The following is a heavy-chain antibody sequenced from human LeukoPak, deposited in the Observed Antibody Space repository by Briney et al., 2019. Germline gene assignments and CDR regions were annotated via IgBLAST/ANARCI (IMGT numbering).Heavy chain of an antibody. CDR3: ARGGALLRFSDYFDY. J-gene: IGHJ4*02. CDR2: ISYDGSNK. CDR1: GFTFSSYA. V-gene: IGHV3-30-3*01. D-gene: IGHD3-3*01. Sequence: PGGSLRLSCAASGFTFSSYAMHWVRQAPGKGLEWVAVISYDGSNKYYADSVKGRFTISRDNSKNTLYLQMNSLRAEDTAVYYCARGGALLRFSDYFDYWGQGTLVTVSS.